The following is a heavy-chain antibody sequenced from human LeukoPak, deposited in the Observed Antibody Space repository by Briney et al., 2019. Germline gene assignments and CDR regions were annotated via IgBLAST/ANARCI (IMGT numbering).Heavy chain of an antibody. CDR1: GYTFTSYG. Sequence: GASVKVSCKASGYTFTSYGISWVRQAPGQGLEWMGWISAYNGNTNYAQKLQGRVTMTADTSTSTAYMELRSLRSDDTAVYYCARSIGGQQLVYIFDYWGQGTLVTVSS. CDR3: ARSIGGQQLVYIFDY. J-gene: IGHJ4*02. CDR2: ISAYNGNT. D-gene: IGHD6-13*01. V-gene: IGHV1-18*01.